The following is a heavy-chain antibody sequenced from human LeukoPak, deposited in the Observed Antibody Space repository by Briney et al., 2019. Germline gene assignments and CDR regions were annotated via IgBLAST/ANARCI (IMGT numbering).Heavy chain of an antibody. D-gene: IGHD6-19*01. V-gene: IGHV3-7*01. CDR3: ARGRGLAVAAFDI. CDR2: IKQDGSEK. CDR1: GFTFSSYW. Sequence: GGSLRLSCAASGFTFSSYWMSWARQAPGKGLEWVANIKQDGSEKYYVDSVKGRFTISRDNAKNSLYLQMNSLRAEDTAVYYCARGRGLAVAAFDIWGQGTMVTVSS. J-gene: IGHJ3*02.